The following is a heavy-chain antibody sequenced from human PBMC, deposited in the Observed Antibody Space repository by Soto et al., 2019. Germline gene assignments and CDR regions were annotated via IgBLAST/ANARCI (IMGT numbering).Heavy chain of an antibody. Sequence: QVQLVESGGGVVQPGRSLRLSCAASGFTFSSYSFHWVRQAPGKGLEWVAAISYDAYNKYYADSVKGRFTISRDNSKNTLNLHMNSLRAEDTAVYYCAREWAVAGIAMFDPWGQGTLVTVSS. J-gene: IGHJ5*02. D-gene: IGHD6-19*01. CDR2: ISYDAYNK. CDR3: AREWAVAGIAMFDP. CDR1: GFTFSSYS. V-gene: IGHV3-30*04.